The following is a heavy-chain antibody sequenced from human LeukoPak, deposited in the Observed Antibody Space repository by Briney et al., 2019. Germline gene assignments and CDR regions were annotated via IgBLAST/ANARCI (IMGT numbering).Heavy chain of an antibody. V-gene: IGHV3-48*03. J-gene: IGHJ4*02. CDR1: GFTFSSYE. D-gene: IGHD3-3*01. CDR2: ITSSGTSI. CDR3: ARARPTIFGVIIEPYFDY. Sequence: GGSLRLSCAASGFTFSSYEMIWVRQAPGKGLEWVSYITSSGTSIYYADSVKGRFTLSRDNTKNSLYLQMNSLRAEDTAVYYCARARPTIFGVIIEPYFDYWGQGTLVTVSS.